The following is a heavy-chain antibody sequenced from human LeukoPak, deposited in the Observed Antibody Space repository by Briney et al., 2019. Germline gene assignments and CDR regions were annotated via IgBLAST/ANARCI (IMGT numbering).Heavy chain of an antibody. Sequence: PGGSLRLSCAASGFTFSGSARHWVRQASGKGLEWVGRIRSKANSYARAYAASVKGRFTISRYDSKNTAYLQMNSLKTEDTAVYYCTRQPSSSTDYWGQGTLVTVSS. D-gene: IGHD2-15*01. CDR2: IRSKANSYAR. CDR1: GFTFSGSA. CDR3: TRQPSSSTDY. V-gene: IGHV3-73*01. J-gene: IGHJ4*02.